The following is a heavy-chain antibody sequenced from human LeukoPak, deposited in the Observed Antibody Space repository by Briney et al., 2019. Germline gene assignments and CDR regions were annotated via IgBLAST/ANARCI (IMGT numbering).Heavy chain of an antibody. CDR3: ARNALSFSGSYQTNNWLDP. V-gene: IGHV4-59*01. D-gene: IGHD1-26*01. CDR2: IHHSGNT. J-gene: IGHJ5*02. CDR1: GGSISNYF. Sequence: PSETLSLTCTVSGGSISNYFWTWIRQTPGEGLEWIGYIHHSGNTNYNPSLKSRVSMSVDTSKNQFSLKLSSVTVADTAVYYCARNALSFSGSYQTNNWLDPWGQGALVTVSS.